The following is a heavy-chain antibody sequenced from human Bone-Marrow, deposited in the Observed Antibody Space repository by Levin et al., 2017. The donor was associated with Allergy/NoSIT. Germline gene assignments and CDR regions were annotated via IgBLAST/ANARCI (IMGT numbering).Heavy chain of an antibody. V-gene: IGHV1-69*01. Sequence: KISCQASGGTFSTNAISWVRQAPGQGLEWMGGIIPIFDTADYAQKFQGRVTITADESTTTAYMELSSLTSEDTAVYYCASSIDGNYNWFDPWGQGTLVTVSS. J-gene: IGHJ5*02. CDR1: GGTFSTNA. D-gene: IGHD1-7*01. CDR2: IIPIFDTA. CDR3: ASSIDGNYNWFDP.